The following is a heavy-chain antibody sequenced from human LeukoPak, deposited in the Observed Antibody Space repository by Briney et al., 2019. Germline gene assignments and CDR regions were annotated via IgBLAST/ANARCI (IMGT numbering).Heavy chain of an antibody. CDR1: GGSISSHY. CDR3: ARHGLAAAGPWNWFDP. Sequence: SETLSLTCTVSGGSISSHYWSWIRQPPGKGLEWIGYIYTSGSTNYNPSLKSRVTISVDTSKNQFSLKLSSVTAADTAVYYCARHGLAAAGPWNWFDPWGQGTLVTVSS. D-gene: IGHD6-13*01. CDR2: IYTSGST. V-gene: IGHV4-4*09. J-gene: IGHJ5*02.